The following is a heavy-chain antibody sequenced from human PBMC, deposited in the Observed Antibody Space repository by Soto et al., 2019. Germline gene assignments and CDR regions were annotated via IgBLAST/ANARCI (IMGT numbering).Heavy chain of an antibody. CDR3: ARSSPNCISTSCYLDY. CDR2: MNPNSGNI. D-gene: IGHD2-2*01. V-gene: IGHV1-8*01. CDR1: GYTFTSYD. Sequence: QVQLVQSGAEVKKPGASVKVSCKASGYTFTSYDINWVRQATGQGLEWMGWMNPNSGNIGYAQKFQGRVTMTRNTSISTAYMELSSLRSEDTAVYYCARSSPNCISTSCYLDYWGQGTLVTVSS. J-gene: IGHJ4*02.